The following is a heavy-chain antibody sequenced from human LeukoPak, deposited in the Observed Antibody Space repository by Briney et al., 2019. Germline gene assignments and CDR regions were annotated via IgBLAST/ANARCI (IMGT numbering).Heavy chain of an antibody. J-gene: IGHJ4*02. D-gene: IGHD6-19*01. CDR2: ISYDGNDK. CDR1: GFIFSSYG. V-gene: IGHV3-30*18. CDR3: ANARSSGWYESDY. Sequence: PGGSLRLSCAASGFIFSSYGMHWVRQAPGRGLEWVAVISYDGNDKYYADSVKGRFTISRDNSKNTLSLQMDSLRSDDTAVYYCANARSSGWYESDYWGRGTLVTVSS.